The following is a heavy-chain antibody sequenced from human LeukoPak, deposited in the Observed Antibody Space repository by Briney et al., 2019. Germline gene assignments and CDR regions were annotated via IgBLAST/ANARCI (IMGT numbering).Heavy chain of an antibody. V-gene: IGHV3-23*01. D-gene: IGHD3-22*01. J-gene: IGHJ4*02. CDR3: AKRSGQYYYDSSGYTDY. CDR2: ISGSGGST. CDR1: GFTVSSNY. Sequence: GGSLRLSCAASGFTVSSNYMSWVRQAPGKGLEWVSGISGSGGSTYYAESVKGRFTISRDNSKNTLYLQMNSLRAEDTAVYYCAKRSGQYYYDSSGYTDYWGQGTLVTVSS.